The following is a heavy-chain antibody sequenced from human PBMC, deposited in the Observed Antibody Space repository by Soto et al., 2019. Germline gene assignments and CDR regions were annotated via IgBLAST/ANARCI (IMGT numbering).Heavy chain of an antibody. CDR3: ARGLGYCTNGVCPFDY. CDR1: GGTFSSYA. D-gene: IGHD2-8*01. Sequence: GASVKVSCKASGGTFSSYAISWVRQAPGQGLEWMGGIIPIFGTANYAQKFQGRVTITADESTSTAYMELSSLRSEGTAVYYCARGLGYCTNGVCPFDYWGQGALVTVSS. V-gene: IGHV1-69*13. J-gene: IGHJ4*02. CDR2: IIPIFGTA.